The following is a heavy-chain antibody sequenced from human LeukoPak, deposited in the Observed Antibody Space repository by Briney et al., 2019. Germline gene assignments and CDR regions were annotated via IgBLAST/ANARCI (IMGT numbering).Heavy chain of an antibody. Sequence: PSETLSLTCTVSGGSINNYYWSWIRQPPGKGLEWIAYIYYSGSTSYNPSLKSRVTISVDTSKNQFSLKLSSVTAADTAMYYCTRANGYGLIDYWGQGTLVTVSS. J-gene: IGHJ4*02. CDR1: GGSINNYY. D-gene: IGHD3-10*01. CDR3: TRANGYGLIDY. CDR2: IYYSGST. V-gene: IGHV4-59*12.